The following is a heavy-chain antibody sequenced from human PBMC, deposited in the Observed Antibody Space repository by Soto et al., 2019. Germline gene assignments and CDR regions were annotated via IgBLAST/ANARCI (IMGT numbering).Heavy chain of an antibody. D-gene: IGHD5-12*01. V-gene: IGHV4-59*01. CDR3: ARLSVGYSGHDLGVSNYYMDV. CDR2: IYYSGST. J-gene: IGHJ6*03. Sequence: SETLCLTCTVSGGSISSYYWSWIRQPPGKGLEWIGYIYYSGSTNYNPSLKSRVTISVDTSKNQFSLKLSSVTAADTAVYYCARLSVGYSGHDLGVSNYYMDVWGKGTTVTVSS. CDR1: GGSISSYY.